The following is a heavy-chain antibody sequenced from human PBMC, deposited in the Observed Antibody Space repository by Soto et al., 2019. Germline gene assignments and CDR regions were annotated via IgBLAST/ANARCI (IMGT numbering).Heavy chain of an antibody. CDR1: GFTLSSYS. CDR3: AKVSRPSRISAPDFDY. J-gene: IGHJ4*02. CDR2: ISYDGNTQ. V-gene: IGHV3-30-3*01. D-gene: IGHD3-10*01. Sequence: QVQLVESGGGVVQPGTSLRLSCAASGFTLSSYSIHWVRQAPGKGLDWVAVISYDGNTQFYGDSVKGRFIVSRDNSRNTRCLELNNLQAEDTGVYYCAKVSRPSRISAPDFDYWGQGTLVTVSS.